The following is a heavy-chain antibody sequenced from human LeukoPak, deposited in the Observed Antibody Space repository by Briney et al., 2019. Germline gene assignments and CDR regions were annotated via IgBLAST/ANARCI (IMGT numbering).Heavy chain of an antibody. CDR2: IVVVSGKT. Sequence: GTSVKVSCKASGFTFTSSAMQWVRQARGQRLEWIGWIVVVSGKTNYAQKFQERVTITRDMSTSTAYMELSSLRSEDTAVYYCAAVLGYYDSSGYYPHVDYGGQGTLVIVSS. CDR1: GFTFTSSA. D-gene: IGHD3-22*01. CDR3: AAVLGYYDSSGYYPHVDY. J-gene: IGHJ4*02. V-gene: IGHV1-58*02.